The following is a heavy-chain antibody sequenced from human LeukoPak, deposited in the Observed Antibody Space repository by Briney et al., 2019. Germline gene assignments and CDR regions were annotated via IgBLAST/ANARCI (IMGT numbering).Heavy chain of an antibody. D-gene: IGHD1-26*01. CDR3: ASRAVSGTYYVYYFDY. Sequence: PGGSLRLSCAASGFSFSNYWMHWVRQVPGKGLEWVSRINSDGSSTSYADSEKGRFTISRDNAKNTLYLQMNSLRAEDTAVYYCASRAVSGTYYVYYFDYWGQGTLVTVSS. J-gene: IGHJ4*02. CDR1: GFSFSNYW. V-gene: IGHV3-74*01. CDR2: INSDGSST.